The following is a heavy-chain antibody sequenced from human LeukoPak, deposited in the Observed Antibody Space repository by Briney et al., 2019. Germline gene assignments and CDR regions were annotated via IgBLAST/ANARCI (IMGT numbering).Heavy chain of an antibody. V-gene: IGHV1-18*01. D-gene: IGHD3-22*01. CDR2: ISAYNGNT. CDR1: GYTFTSYG. J-gene: IGHJ4*02. CDR3: ARANYYDSSGYSDY. Sequence: ASVKVSCKASGYTFTSYGISWVRQAPGQGLEWMGWISAYNGNTNYAQKFQGRVTMTRNTSISTAYMELSSLRSEDTAVYYCARANYYDSSGYSDYWGQGTLVTVSS.